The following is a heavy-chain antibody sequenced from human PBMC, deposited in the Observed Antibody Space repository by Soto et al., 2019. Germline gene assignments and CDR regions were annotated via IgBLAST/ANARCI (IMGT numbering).Heavy chain of an antibody. CDR2: ISGSGGST. D-gene: IGHD3-22*01. J-gene: IGHJ4*02. Sequence: GGSLILSCAASGFTFSSYSMILVRQAPGKGLEWVSAISGSGGSTYYADSVKGRFTISRDNSKNTLYLQMNSLRAEDTAVYYCAKVQHRSPYHYDSKGYFDYWGQGTLVTVSS. CDR3: AKVQHRSPYHYDSKGYFDY. V-gene: IGHV3-23*01. CDR1: GFTFSSYS.